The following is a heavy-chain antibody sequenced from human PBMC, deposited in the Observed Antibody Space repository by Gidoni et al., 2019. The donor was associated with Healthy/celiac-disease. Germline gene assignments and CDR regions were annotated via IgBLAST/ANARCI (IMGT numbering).Heavy chain of an antibody. J-gene: IGHJ3*02. D-gene: IGHD3-9*01. CDR1: GGSFSGYY. V-gene: IGHV4-34*01. CDR2: INHSGST. CDR3: ATAGQNYDILTGYFDAFDI. Sequence: VQLQQLGAGLLKPSETLSLTCAVYGGSFSGYYWSWIRQPPGKGLEWIGEINHSGSTNYNPSLKSRVTISVDTSKNQFSLKLSSVTAADTAVYYCATAGQNYDILTGYFDAFDIWGQGTMVTVSS.